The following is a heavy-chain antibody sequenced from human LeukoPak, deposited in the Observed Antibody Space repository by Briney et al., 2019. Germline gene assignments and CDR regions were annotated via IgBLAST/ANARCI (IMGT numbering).Heavy chain of an antibody. V-gene: IGHV1-24*01. CDR2: FDPENAEI. Sequence: ASVKVSCKLSGNTLRELPIQWVRQAGGKGLEWMAGFDPENAEIVYAQKFQGRVIMTEDTSTNTAYMELTSLTSDDTALYYCATRGSDSWSGFDYWGQGTQVTVSS. D-gene: IGHD3-3*01. CDR3: ATRGSDSWSGFDY. J-gene: IGHJ4*02. CDR1: GNTLRELP.